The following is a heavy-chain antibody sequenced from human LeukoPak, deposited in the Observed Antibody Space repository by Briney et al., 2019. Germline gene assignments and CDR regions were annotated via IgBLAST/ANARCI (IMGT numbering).Heavy chain of an antibody. CDR3: AREDCSSTSCYCLN. Sequence: SETLSLTRTVSGGSISSYYWSWIRQPPGKGLEWIGYIYYSGSTNYNPSLKSRVTISVDTSKNQFSLKLSSVTAADTAVYYCAREDCSSTSCYCLNWGQGTLVTVSS. V-gene: IGHV4-59*01. CDR2: IYYSGST. D-gene: IGHD2-2*01. J-gene: IGHJ4*02. CDR1: GGSISSYY.